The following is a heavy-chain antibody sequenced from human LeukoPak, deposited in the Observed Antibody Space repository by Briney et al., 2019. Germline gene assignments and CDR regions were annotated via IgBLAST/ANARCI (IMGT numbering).Heavy chain of an antibody. CDR1: GGSIRNYNNY. Sequence: SETLSLTCIVSGGSIRNYNNYWGWIRQPPGKGLEWIGSVYYTGSTYYNPSLKSRVTISVDTSKNQFSLKLSSVTAADTAVYYCARVFGYHFDYWGQGTLVTVSS. CDR2: VYYTGST. V-gene: IGHV4-39*07. CDR3: ARVFGYHFDY. J-gene: IGHJ4*02. D-gene: IGHD3-3*01.